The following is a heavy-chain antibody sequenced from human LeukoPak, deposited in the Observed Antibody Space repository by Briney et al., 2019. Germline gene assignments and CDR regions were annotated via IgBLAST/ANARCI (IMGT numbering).Heavy chain of an antibody. CDR1: GFTFSSYG. V-gene: IGHV3-30*18. CDR3: AKDYCSGGSCAAGAFDI. CDR2: ISYDGSNK. Sequence: GGSLRLSCAASGFTFSSYGMHWVRQAPGKGLEWVAVISYDGSNKYYADSVKGRFTISRDNSKNTLYLQMNSLRAEDTAVYYCAKDYCSGGSCAAGAFDIWGQGTMVTVSS. J-gene: IGHJ3*02. D-gene: IGHD2-15*01.